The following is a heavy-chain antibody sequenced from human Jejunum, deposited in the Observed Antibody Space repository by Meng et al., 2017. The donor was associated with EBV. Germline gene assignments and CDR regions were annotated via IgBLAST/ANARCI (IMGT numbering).Heavy chain of an antibody. CDR1: GFTFSTYW. Sequence: EVQLVVSGGALFQPGGSLRLSCAVSGFTFSTYWMHWVRQAPGKGLEWISRINENGGTTTYADSVRGRFTISRDNTKNTLYLEMNNLRAEDSAVYFCSRDLAGPYDDWGQGTLVTASS. V-gene: IGHV3-74*03. J-gene: IGHJ4*02. CDR2: INENGGTT. CDR3: SRDLAGPYDD.